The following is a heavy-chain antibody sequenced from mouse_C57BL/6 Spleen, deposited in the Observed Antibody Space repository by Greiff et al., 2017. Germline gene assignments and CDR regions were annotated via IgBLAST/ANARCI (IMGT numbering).Heavy chain of an antibody. V-gene: IGHV1-82*01. J-gene: IGHJ1*03. Sequence: VQLQQSGPELVKPGASVKISCKASGYAFSSSWMNWVKQRPGKGLEWIGRIYPGDGDTNYNGKFKGKATLTADKSSSTAYMQLSSLTSEDSAVYFCASRNWDWYFDVWGTGTTVTVSS. D-gene: IGHD4-1*01. CDR2: IYPGDGDT. CDR1: GYAFSSSW. CDR3: ASRNWDWYFDV.